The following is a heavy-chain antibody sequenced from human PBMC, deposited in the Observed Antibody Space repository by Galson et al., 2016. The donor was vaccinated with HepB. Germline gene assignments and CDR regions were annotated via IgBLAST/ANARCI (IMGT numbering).Heavy chain of an antibody. CDR3: ARDRRRKLQKDYYYGMDV. D-gene: IGHD4-11*01. J-gene: IGHJ6*02. Sequence: ETLSLTCTVSSGSVSSGGYYWSWIRQPPGKGLEWIGYISYSGSTNYNPSLKSRVTISLDTSKNQFSLKLNSVIAADTAVYYCARDRRRKLQKDYYYGMDVWGQGTTVTVSS. CDR2: ISYSGST. V-gene: IGHV4-61*08. CDR1: SGSVSSGGYY.